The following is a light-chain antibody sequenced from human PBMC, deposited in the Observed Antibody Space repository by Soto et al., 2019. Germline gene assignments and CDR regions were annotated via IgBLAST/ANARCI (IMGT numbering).Light chain of an antibody. CDR2: GAS. CDR1: QSVNNN. V-gene: IGKV3D-15*01. J-gene: IGKJ1*01. Sequence: EIVMTQSPATLSVSPGERATLSGRASQSVNNNVAWYQQTNGQAPRILIYGASSRDTGIPDRFSGSGSGTDFTLTISSLQPEDFATYFCQQGYSRPRTFGQGTKVDIK. CDR3: QQGYSRPRT.